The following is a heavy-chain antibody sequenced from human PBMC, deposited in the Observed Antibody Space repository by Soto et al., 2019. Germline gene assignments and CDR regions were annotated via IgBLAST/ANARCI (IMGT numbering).Heavy chain of an antibody. CDR2: IIPIFGTA. J-gene: IGHJ4*02. Sequence: VASVKVSCKASGGTFSSYAISWVRQAPGQGLEWMGGIIPIFGTANYAQKFQGRVTITADKSTSTAYMELSSLRSEDTAVYYCARDGYSSSLGFDYWGQGTLVTVSS. D-gene: IGHD6-6*01. V-gene: IGHV1-69*06. CDR3: ARDGYSSSLGFDY. CDR1: GGTFSSYA.